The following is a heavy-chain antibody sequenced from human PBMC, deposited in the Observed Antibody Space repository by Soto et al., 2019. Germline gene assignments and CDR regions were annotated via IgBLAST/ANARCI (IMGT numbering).Heavy chain of an antibody. Sequence: GGSLRLSCAASGFTFSSYGTHWVRQAPGKGLEWVAVIWYDGSNKYYADSVKGRFTISRDNSKNTLYLQMNSLRAEDTAVYYCARDVAAGRRYYYGMDVWGQGTTVTVSS. CDR2: IWYDGSNK. V-gene: IGHV3-33*01. CDR1: GFTFSSYG. CDR3: ARDVAAGRRYYYGMDV. J-gene: IGHJ6*02. D-gene: IGHD6-13*01.